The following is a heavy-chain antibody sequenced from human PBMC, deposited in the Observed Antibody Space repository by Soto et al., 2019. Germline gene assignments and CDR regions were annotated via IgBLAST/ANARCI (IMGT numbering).Heavy chain of an antibody. CDR2: IIPIFGTA. V-gene: IGHV1-69*01. D-gene: IGHD6-6*01. Sequence: QVQLVQSGAEVKKPGSSVKVSCKASGGTFSSYAISWVRQAPGQGLEWMGGIIPIFGTANYAQTFQGRVTLTAYEATSPAYMVLSSLRSEDTAVYYCASAPVADRPLTRNYCMDVWGQGTTVTVAS. J-gene: IGHJ6*02. CDR3: ASAPVADRPLTRNYCMDV. CDR1: GGTFSSYA.